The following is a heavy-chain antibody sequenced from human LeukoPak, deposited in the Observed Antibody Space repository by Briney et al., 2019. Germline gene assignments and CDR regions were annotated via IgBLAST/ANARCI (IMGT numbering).Heavy chain of an antibody. J-gene: IGHJ6*03. CDR2: ISSSSSTI. CDR3: ARDSDGYMDV. Sequence: GGSLRLSCAASGFTFSSYSMNWVRQAPGKGREWVSYISSSSSTIYYADSVKGRFTISRDNAKNSLYLQMNSLRAEDTAVYYYARDSDGYMDVWGKGTTVTVSS. V-gene: IGHV3-48*01. CDR1: GFTFSSYS.